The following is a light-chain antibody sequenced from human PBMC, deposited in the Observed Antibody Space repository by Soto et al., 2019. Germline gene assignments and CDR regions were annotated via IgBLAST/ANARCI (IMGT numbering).Light chain of an antibody. V-gene: IGLV1-40*01. J-gene: IGLJ3*02. CDR2: GNS. Sequence: QAVVTQPPSVSGAPGQRVTISCTGSSSNIGAGYDVHWYQQLPGTAPKLLIYGNSNRPSGVPDRFSGSKSGTSASLAITGLQAEDEADYYSQAYDSSLSGWGVFGGGTKLTVL. CDR1: SSNIGAGYD. CDR3: QAYDSSLSGWGV.